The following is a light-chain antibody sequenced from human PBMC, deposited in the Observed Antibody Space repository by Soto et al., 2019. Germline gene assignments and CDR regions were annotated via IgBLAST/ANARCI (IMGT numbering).Light chain of an antibody. V-gene: IGKV3-20*01. Sequence: EIVLTQSQGTLSLSPGERATLSCRASQSVSSSYLAWYQHKPGQGPRLLIYGASSRATGIPDRFSGSGSGTDFTLTISRLEPEDFALYYGQKYDSSFTFGPGTKVDIK. J-gene: IGKJ3*01. CDR2: GAS. CDR1: QSVSSSY. CDR3: QKYDSSFT.